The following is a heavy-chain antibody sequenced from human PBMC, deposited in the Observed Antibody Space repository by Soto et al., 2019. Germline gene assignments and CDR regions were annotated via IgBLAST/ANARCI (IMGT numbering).Heavy chain of an antibody. Sequence: CSLRLSCSASGFTFTSYAMHWFRHAPLKVLEFVSAISSYGADTYYADSVKGRFAISRDNSKNTLYLQMSSLRAEDTALYYCVKEGYMRSDWYGQFDYWGQGALVTVSS. CDR3: VKEGYMRSDWYGQFDY. CDR2: ISSYGADT. D-gene: IGHD6-19*01. CDR1: GFTFTSYA. J-gene: IGHJ4*02. V-gene: IGHV3-64D*06.